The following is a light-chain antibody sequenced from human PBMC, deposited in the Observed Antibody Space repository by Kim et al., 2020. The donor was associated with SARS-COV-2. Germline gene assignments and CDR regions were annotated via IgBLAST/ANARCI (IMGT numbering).Light chain of an antibody. CDR3: CSYAGSYTRV. V-gene: IGLV2-11*01. CDR2: DVS. J-gene: IGLJ3*02. Sequence: GKSGTISCPGTSSDVGGYKYVSWYEKHPGKAPKLMIYDVSKRPSGVPDRFSGSKSGNTASLTISGLQAEDEADYYCCSYAGSYTRVFGGGTQLTVL. CDR1: SSDVGGYKY.